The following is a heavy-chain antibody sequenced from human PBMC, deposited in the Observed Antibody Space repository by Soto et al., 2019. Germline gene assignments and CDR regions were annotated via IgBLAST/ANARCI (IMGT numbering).Heavy chain of an antibody. CDR1: GFTFSSYA. CDR2: ISGSGGST. J-gene: IGHJ6*02. V-gene: IGHV3-23*01. CDR3: AKDNAVAGGTYYYYGMDV. Sequence: GGSLRLSCAASGFTFSSYAMSWVRQAPGKGLEWVSAISGSGGSTYYADSVKGRFTISRDNSKNTLYLQMNSLRAEDTAVYYCAKDNAVAGGTYYYYGMDVWGQGTTVTVSS. D-gene: IGHD6-19*01.